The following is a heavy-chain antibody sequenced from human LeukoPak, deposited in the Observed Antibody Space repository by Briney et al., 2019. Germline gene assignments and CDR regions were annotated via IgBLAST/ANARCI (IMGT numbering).Heavy chain of an antibody. Sequence: SETLSLTCAVYGGSFSGYYWSWIRQPPGKGLEWIGEINHSGSTNYNPSLKSRVTISVDTSKNQFSLKLSSVTAADTAVYYCAARPTYYDILTGYYPYGAFDIWGQGTMVTVSS. CDR1: GGSFSGYY. V-gene: IGHV4-34*01. CDR2: INHSGST. CDR3: AARPTYYDILTGYYPYGAFDI. D-gene: IGHD3-9*01. J-gene: IGHJ3*02.